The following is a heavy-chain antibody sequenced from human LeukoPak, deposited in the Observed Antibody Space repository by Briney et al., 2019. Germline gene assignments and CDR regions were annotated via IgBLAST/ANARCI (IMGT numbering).Heavy chain of an antibody. CDR3: SLGTDCGGDCYSEGPDFDY. CDR1: GGSISSSSYY. J-gene: IGHJ4*02. D-gene: IGHD2-21*01. Sequence: SETLSLTCTVSGGSISSSSYYWGWIRQPPGKGLEWIGSIYYSGSTYYNPSLKSRVTISVDTSKNQFSLKLSSVTAADTAVYYCSLGTDCGGDCYSEGPDFDYWGQGTLVTVSS. CDR2: IYYSGST. V-gene: IGHV4-39*01.